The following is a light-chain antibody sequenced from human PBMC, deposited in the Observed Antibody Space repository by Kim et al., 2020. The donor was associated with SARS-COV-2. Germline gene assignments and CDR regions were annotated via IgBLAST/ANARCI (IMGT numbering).Light chain of an antibody. V-gene: IGLV3-19*01. J-gene: IGLJ1*01. CDR3: DSRDNAGNHV. CDR1: TLRTYY. Sequence: VALGQTLRNTCQGDTLRTYYANWFQQKAGQAPVLVIFDNNRRPSGIPDRFSGSSSGNTASLTITGAQAEDEGDYYCDSRDNAGNHVFGTGTKVTVL. CDR2: DNN.